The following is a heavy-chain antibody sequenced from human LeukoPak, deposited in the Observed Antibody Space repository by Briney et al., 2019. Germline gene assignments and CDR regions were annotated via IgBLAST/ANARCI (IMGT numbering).Heavy chain of an antibody. D-gene: IGHD2-15*01. CDR3: AKGGAGYCSGGSCYLDY. V-gene: IGHV3-30*18. CDR2: ISYDGSNK. Sequence: GRSLRLSCAASGFTFGSYGMHWVRQAPGKGLEWVAVISYDGSNKYYADSVKGRFTISRDNSKNTLYLQMNSLRAEDTAVYYCAKGGAGYCSGGSCYLDYWGQGTLVTVSS. CDR1: GFTFGSYG. J-gene: IGHJ4*02.